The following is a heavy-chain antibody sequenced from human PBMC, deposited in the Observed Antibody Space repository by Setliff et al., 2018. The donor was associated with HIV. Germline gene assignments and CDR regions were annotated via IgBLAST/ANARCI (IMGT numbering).Heavy chain of an antibody. J-gene: IGHJ6*04. Sequence: GGSLRLSCAASGFTFSSYGMHWVRQAPGKGLEWVAVISYDGSYKYYVDSVKGRFTISRDTSKNTLCLQMNSLRAEDTAVYYCAKDVYYDSSGYPIDVWGKGTTVTVSS. CDR3: AKDVYYDSSGYPIDV. CDR1: GFTFSSYG. CDR2: ISYDGSYK. D-gene: IGHD3-22*01. V-gene: IGHV3-30*18.